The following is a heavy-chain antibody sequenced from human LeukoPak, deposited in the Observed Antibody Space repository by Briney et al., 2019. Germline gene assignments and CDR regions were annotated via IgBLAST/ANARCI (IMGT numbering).Heavy chain of an antibody. Sequence: GGSLRLSCAASGFTFSSYWMSWVRQAPGKGLEWVANIKQDGSEKYYVDSVKGRFTISRDNAKNSLYLQMNSLRAEDTAVYYCAKDNGPGGSGAYYGMDVWGQGTTVTVSS. CDR2: IKQDGSEK. CDR1: GFTFSSYW. V-gene: IGHV3-7*01. J-gene: IGHJ6*02. CDR3: AKDNGPGGSGAYYGMDV. D-gene: IGHD3-10*01.